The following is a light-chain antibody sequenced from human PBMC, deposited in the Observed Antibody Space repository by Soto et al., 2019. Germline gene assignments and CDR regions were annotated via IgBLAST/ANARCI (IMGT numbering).Light chain of an antibody. CDR3: CPSAPESTYV. J-gene: IGLJ1*01. CDR1: SSDVGAYNS. Sequence: QSVLAQPASVSGSPGQSITISCTGTSSDVGAYNSVSWYQQHPHKAPQVIIYKGSQRPSGVSNRFSGSTSGNAASLTISGLQADDEADYFCCPSAPESTYVFGTGTKLTVL. CDR2: KGS. V-gene: IGLV2-23*01.